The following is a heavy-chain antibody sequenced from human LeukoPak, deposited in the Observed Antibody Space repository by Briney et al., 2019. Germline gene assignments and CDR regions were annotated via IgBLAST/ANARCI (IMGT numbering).Heavy chain of an antibody. D-gene: IGHD4-23*01. CDR2: IYTSGST. Sequence: SETLSLTCTVSGGSISSGSYYWSWIRQPAGKGLEWIGRIYTSGSTNYNPSLKSRVTISVDTSKNQFSLKLSSVTAADTAVYYCARSTVVTPFDYWGQGTLVTVSS. CDR3: ARSTVVTPFDY. J-gene: IGHJ4*02. V-gene: IGHV4-61*02. CDR1: GGSISSGSYY.